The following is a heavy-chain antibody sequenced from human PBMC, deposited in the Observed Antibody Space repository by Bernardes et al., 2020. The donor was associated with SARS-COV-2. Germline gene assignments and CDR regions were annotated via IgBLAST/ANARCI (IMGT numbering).Heavy chain of an antibody. Sequence: SLRLSCAGAGFIFGDYAMHWVRQAPGKALEWVSGTSWNGGSIVYADSVKGRFTIARDNAKNSLYLQLNSLTSGDTALYFCAKDFSTGFVNVGTYHFDFWGQGAPVTVSS. CDR2: TSWNGGSI. J-gene: IGHJ4*02. CDR1: GFIFGDYA. CDR3: AKDFSTGFVNVGTYHFDF. V-gene: IGHV3-9*01. D-gene: IGHD2-8*02.